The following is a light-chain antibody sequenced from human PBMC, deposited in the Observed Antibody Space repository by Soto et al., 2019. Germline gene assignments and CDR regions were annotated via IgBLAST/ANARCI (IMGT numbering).Light chain of an antibody. CDR1: SSDVGGYNF. Sequence: QSVLTQPASVSGSPGQSITISCTGTSSDVGGYNFVSWDQQHPGKAPKLMIYDVTHRPSGVSNRFSGSKSGNTASLTISGLQAEDEADYYCLSYSSSTSPYVLGTGTKVTVL. J-gene: IGLJ1*01. V-gene: IGLV2-14*01. CDR3: LSYSSSTSPYV. CDR2: DVT.